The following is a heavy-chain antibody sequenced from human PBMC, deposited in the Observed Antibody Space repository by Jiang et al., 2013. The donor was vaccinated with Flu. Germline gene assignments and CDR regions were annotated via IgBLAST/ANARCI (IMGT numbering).Heavy chain of an antibody. J-gene: IGHJ4*02. V-gene: IGHV3-23*01. CDR2: ISGSGGST. CDR1: GFTFSSYA. D-gene: IGHD3-22*01. CDR3: AKIDYYDSSGYYPIDY. Sequence: VQLLESGGGLVQPGGSLRLSCAASGFTFSSYAMSWVRQAPGKGLEWVSAISGSGGSTYYADSVKGRFTISRDNSKNTLYLQMNSLRAEDTAVYYCAKIDYYDSSGYYPIDYWGQGTLVTVSS.